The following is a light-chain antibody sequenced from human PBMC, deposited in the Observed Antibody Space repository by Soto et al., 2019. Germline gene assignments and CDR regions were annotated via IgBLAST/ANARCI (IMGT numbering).Light chain of an antibody. V-gene: IGKV3-20*01. J-gene: IGKJ4*01. CDR2: GAS. CDR3: QQYGTSPPLT. Sequence: IVLTQSPGTLPLSPGERATLSCRASQSVSSSYLAWYQQKPGQAPRLLLYGASSRATGIPDRFSGSGSGTDFTLTISRLEPEDFAVYYCQQYGTSPPLTFGGGTKVDIK. CDR1: QSVSSSY.